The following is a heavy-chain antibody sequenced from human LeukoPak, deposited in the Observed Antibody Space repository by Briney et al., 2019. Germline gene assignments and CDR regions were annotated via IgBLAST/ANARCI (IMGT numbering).Heavy chain of an antibody. CDR2: INRDGSAT. CDR3: AKALEVRYDILTGYYPGY. V-gene: IGHV3-74*01. D-gene: IGHD3-9*01. J-gene: IGHJ4*02. CDR1: GFTFSSYS. Sequence: GGSLRLSCEASGFTFSSYSMHWVRQVPGKGLVWVSNINRDGSATNYADSVKGRFTISRDNAKNTVSLLMNSLRVEDTAVYYCAKALEVRYDILTGYYPGYWGQGTLVTVSS.